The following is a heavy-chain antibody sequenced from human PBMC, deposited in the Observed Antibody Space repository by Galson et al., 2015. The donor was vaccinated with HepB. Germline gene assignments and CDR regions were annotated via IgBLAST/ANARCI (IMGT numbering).Heavy chain of an antibody. CDR3: ARYNGGSALDY. V-gene: IGHV3-30*14. J-gene: IGHJ4*02. Sequence: SLRLSCAASGFTFSIEAMYWVRQAPDKGLEFVAATSYDGETKYYADSVKGRLTISRDNFKNTLYLQMNSLRAEDTAVYYCARYNGGSALDYWGQGTLVTVSS. D-gene: IGHD1-14*01. CDR2: TSYDGETK. CDR1: GFTFSIEA.